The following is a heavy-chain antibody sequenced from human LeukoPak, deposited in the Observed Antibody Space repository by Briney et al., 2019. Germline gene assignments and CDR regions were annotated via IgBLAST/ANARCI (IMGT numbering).Heavy chain of an antibody. CDR1: GYTFTGYY. CDR2: INPNSGGT. Sequence: GASVKVSCKASGYTFTGYYMHWVRQAPGQGLEWMGWINPNSGGTNYAQKFQGRVTMTRDTSIGTAYMELSRLRSDDTAVYYCARDLGVVPAAIEYFQHWGQGTLVTVSS. D-gene: IGHD2-2*01. J-gene: IGHJ1*01. V-gene: IGHV1-2*02. CDR3: ARDLGVVPAAIEYFQH.